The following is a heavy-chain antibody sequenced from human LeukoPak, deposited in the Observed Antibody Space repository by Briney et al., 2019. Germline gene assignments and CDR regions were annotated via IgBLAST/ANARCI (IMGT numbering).Heavy chain of an antibody. D-gene: IGHD1-26*01. V-gene: IGHV4-59*01. CDR3: ARDGYSGSYSHDAFDI. CDR1: GGSIRSYY. CDR2: IYYSGST. Sequence: PSETLSLTCTVSGGSIRSYYWNWIRQSPGKGLEWIGYIYYSGSTNYNPSLKSRVTISVDTSKNQFSLKLSSVTAADTAVYYCARDGYSGSYSHDAFDIWGQGTMVTVSS. J-gene: IGHJ3*02.